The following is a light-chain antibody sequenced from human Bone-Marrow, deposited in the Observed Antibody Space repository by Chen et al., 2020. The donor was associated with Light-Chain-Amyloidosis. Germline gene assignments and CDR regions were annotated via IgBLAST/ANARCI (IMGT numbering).Light chain of an antibody. V-gene: IGLV3-21*02. Sequence: SSVLTQPSSVSVAPGQTSTIACGGNNIGSTSVHWYQQTPGQAPLLVVYDDSDRPSGIPERLSGYNSGNTATLTISRVEAGDEADYYGQVWDRSSDRPVFGGGTKLTVL. CDR3: QVWDRSSDRPV. J-gene: IGLJ3*02. CDR2: DDS. CDR1: NIGSTS.